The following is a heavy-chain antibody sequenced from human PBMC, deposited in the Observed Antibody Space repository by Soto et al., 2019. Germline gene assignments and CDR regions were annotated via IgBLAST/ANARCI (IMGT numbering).Heavy chain of an antibody. V-gene: IGHV5-51*01. CDR3: ARFLTITVTSYYYYYYGMDV. CDR1: GYSFTSYW. D-gene: IGHD4-17*01. CDR2: IYPGDSDT. Sequence: PGESLKISCKGSGYSFTSYWIGWVRQMPGKGLEWMGIIYPGDSDTRYSPSFQGQVTISADKSISTAYLQWSSLKASDTAMYYCARFLTITVTSYYYYYYGMDVWGQGTTVTSP. J-gene: IGHJ6*02.